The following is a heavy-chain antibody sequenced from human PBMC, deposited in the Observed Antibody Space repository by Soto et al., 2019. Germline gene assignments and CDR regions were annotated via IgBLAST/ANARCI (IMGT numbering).Heavy chain of an antibody. CDR1: GGSINSDGYY. D-gene: IGHD1-7*01. J-gene: IGHJ3*02. V-gene: IGHV4-31*03. Sequence: KPSETLSLTCIVSGGSINSDGYYWSWIRQLPGEGLEWIGYIYNSGSTSYNPSLRSRVTISLDTSKNQFSLKLTSVTAADTAVYYCARDAIWNYSAFDIWGRGTLVTVSS. CDR3: ARDAIWNYSAFDI. CDR2: IYNSGST.